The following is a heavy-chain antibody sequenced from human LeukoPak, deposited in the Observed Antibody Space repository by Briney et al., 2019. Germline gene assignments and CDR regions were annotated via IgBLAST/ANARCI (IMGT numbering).Heavy chain of an antibody. CDR1: GGSISSGDYY. CDR3: ARDSGRGVGYCSGGSCYVIDI. J-gene: IGHJ3*02. V-gene: IGHV4-30-4*01. Sequence: SETLSLTCTVSGGSISSGDYYWSWIRQPPGKGLEWIGYIYYSGSTYYNPSLKRRVTISVDPSKNQFSLKLSSVTAADTAVYYCARDSGRGVGYCSGGSCYVIDIWGQGKMVTVSS. D-gene: IGHD2-15*01. CDR2: IYYSGST.